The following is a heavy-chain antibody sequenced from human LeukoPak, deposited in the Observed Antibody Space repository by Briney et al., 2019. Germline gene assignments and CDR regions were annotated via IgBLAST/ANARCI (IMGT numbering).Heavy chain of an antibody. D-gene: IGHD2-2*01. Sequence: PGGSLRLSCAVSGFTLSSYWMHWVRQAPGKGLVWVSRIDSDGSTTDYADSVKGRFTISRDNANNTLYLQMNSLGAEDAGVYYCGRGLTLLGYCSSTSCLMNYWGQGTLVTVSS. CDR2: IDSDGSTT. V-gene: IGHV3-74*01. CDR3: GRGLTLLGYCSSTSCLMNY. CDR1: GFTLSSYW. J-gene: IGHJ4*02.